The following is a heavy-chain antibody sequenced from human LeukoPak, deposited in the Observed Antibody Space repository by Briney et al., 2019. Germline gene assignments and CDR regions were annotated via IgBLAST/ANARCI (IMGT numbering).Heavy chain of an antibody. CDR2: IYSGGCT. V-gene: IGHV3-66*01. Sequence: GGSLRLSCAASGFTVSSNYMSWVRQAPGKGLEWVSIIYSGGCTYYADSVKGRFTISRDNSKNTLYLQMNTLRAEDTAVYHCAKGADSSGWTPQDYWGQGTLVTVSS. D-gene: IGHD6-19*01. CDR3: AKGADSSGWTPQDY. CDR1: GFTVSSNY. J-gene: IGHJ4*02.